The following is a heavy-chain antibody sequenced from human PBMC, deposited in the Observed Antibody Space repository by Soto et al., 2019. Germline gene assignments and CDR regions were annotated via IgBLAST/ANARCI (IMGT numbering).Heavy chain of an antibody. V-gene: IGHV4-61*01. D-gene: IGHD3-22*01. CDR3: ARANYYDSSGQFDY. Sequence: PSETLSLTCTVSGGSVSSGSYYWSWIRQPPGKGLEWIGYIYYSGSTNYNPSLKSRVTISVDTPKNQFSLKLSSVTAADTAVYYCARANYYDSSGQFDYWGQGTLVTVSS. CDR1: GGSVSSGSYY. J-gene: IGHJ4*02. CDR2: IYYSGST.